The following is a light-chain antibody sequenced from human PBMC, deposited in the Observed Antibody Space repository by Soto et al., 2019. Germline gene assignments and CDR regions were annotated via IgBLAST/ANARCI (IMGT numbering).Light chain of an antibody. CDR1: QSVSGY. J-gene: IGKJ4*01. CDR3: EERCHWPST. CDR2: DAS. V-gene: IGKV3-11*01. Sequence: IVLTQSPATLSLSPGNRATLSCRASQSVSGYLAWYQQKPGQAPRRLIADASNRATGIPARFSGSGSGTACTRTITTLEPADFAIGYCEERCHWPSTCSGGTKV.